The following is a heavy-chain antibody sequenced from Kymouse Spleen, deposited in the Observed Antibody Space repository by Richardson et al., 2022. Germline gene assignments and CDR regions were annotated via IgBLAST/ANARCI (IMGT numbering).Heavy chain of an antibody. J-gene: IGHJ4*02. CDR2: IYPGDSDT. V-gene: IGHV5-51*01. CDR3: ARKGDTMVRGVLYFDY. Sequence: EVQLVQSGAEVKKPGESLKISCKGSGYSFTSYWIGWVRQMPGKGLEWMGIIYPGDSDTRYSPSFQGQVTISADKSISTAYLQWSSLKASDTAMYYCARKGDTMVRGVLYFDYWGQGTLVTVSS. D-gene: IGHD3-10*01. CDR1: GYSFTSYW.